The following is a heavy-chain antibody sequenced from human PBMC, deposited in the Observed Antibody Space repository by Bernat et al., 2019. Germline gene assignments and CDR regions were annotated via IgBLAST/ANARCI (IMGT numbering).Heavy chain of an antibody. J-gene: IGHJ6*02. V-gene: IGHV3-64*01. D-gene: IGHD2-15*01. CDR3: ARGDIVVVVAATLFGGMDV. Sequence: EVQLVESGGGLVQPGGSLRLSCAASGFTFSSYAMHWVRQAPGKGLEYVSAISSNGGSTYYANSVKGRFTIPRDNSKNTLYLQMGSLRAEDMAVYYCARGDIVVVVAATLFGGMDVWGQGTTVTVSS. CDR1: GFTFSSYA. CDR2: ISSNGGST.